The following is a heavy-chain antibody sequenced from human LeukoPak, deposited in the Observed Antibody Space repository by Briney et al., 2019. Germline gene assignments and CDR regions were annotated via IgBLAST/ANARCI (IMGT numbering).Heavy chain of an antibody. CDR1: GFTFSSYG. CDR3: AKFQAWLGSSDWYPFDY. V-gene: IGHV3-30*02. CDR2: IRYDGSNK. D-gene: IGHD6-19*01. Sequence: PGGSLRLSCAASGFTFSSYGMHWVRQAPGKGLEWVAFIRYDGSNKYYADSVKGRFAISRHNYKNTLYLQMNSLRAEDTAVYYCAKFQAWLGSSDWYPFDYWGQGTPVTISS. J-gene: IGHJ4*02.